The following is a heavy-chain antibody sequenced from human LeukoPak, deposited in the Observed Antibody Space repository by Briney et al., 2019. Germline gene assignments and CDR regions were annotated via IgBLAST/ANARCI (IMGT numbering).Heavy chain of an antibody. Sequence: SETLSLTCAVYGGSFSGYYWSWIRQPPGKGLEWIGEINHSGSTNYNPSLKSRVTISVDTSKNQFSLKLSSVTAADTAVYYCARVTFISPFDYWGQGTLVTVSS. D-gene: IGHD3-16*01. CDR2: INHSGST. V-gene: IGHV4-34*01. CDR3: ARVTFISPFDY. CDR1: GGSFSGYY. J-gene: IGHJ4*02.